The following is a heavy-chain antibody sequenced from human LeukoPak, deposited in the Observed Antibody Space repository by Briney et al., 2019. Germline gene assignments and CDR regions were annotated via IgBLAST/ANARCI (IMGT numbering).Heavy chain of an antibody. CDR2: ISAYNGNT. CDR1: AYTFTIYG. CDR3: ARPIAGDYAMDV. V-gene: IGHV1-18*01. D-gene: IGHD3-16*01. Sequence: ASVNVSCKSSAYTFTIYGISWGRQAPGQGLEWMGWISAYNGNTNYAQKLQGRVTMTTDTSTSTAYMELRSLRSDDTAVYYCARPIAGDYAMDVWGKGTTVTVSS. J-gene: IGHJ6*03.